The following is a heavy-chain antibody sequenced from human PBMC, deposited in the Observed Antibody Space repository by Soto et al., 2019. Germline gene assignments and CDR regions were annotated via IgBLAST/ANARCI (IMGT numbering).Heavy chain of an antibody. V-gene: IGHV3-48*01. D-gene: IGHD2-21*02. CDR1: GFTFSTYS. J-gene: IGHJ4*02. CDR3: AIVYCGGDCSPFDY. Sequence: QPGGSLRLSCAASGFTFSTYSMNWARQAPGKGLEWVSYISSSSSTIFYTDSVKGRFTVSRDNAKNSLYLQMNSLRAEDTAVYYCAIVYCGGDCSPFDYWGQGT. CDR2: ISSSSSTI.